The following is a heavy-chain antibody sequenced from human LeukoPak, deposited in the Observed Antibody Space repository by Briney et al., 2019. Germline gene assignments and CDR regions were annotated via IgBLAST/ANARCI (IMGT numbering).Heavy chain of an antibody. V-gene: IGHV3-30-3*01. CDR2: ISYDGSNK. J-gene: IGHJ4*02. Sequence: PGRSLRLSCAASGFTFSSYAMHWVRQAPGKGLEWVAVISYDGSNKYYADSVEGRFTISRDNSKNTLYLQMNSLRAEDTAVYYCARAPGDHDYWGQGTLVTVSS. CDR1: GFTFSSYA. CDR3: ARAPGDHDY. D-gene: IGHD2-21*02.